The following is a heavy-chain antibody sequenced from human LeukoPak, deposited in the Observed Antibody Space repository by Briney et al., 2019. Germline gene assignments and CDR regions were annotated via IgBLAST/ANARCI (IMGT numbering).Heavy chain of an antibody. CDR3: AKDLSLHYGSGSLPDY. J-gene: IGHJ4*02. V-gene: IGHV3-30*18. D-gene: IGHD3-10*01. Sequence: GRSLRLSCAASGLTFSSYGMHWVRQAPGKGLGWVAVISYDGSNKYYADSVKGRFTISRDNSKNTLYLQMNSLRAEDTAVYYCAKDLSLHYGSGSLPDYWGQGTLVTVSS. CDR2: ISYDGSNK. CDR1: GLTFSSYG.